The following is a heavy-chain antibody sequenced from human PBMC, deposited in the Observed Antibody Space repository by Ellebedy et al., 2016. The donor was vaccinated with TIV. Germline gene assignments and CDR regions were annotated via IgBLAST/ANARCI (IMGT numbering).Heavy chain of an antibody. CDR2: IGSDGIGT. D-gene: IGHD2-15*01. V-gene: IGHV3-74*01. J-gene: IGHJ3*02. Sequence: PGGSLRLSCAASGFTFSNYWMHRVRQVPGEGLVWVSRIGSDGIGTSYADSVKGRFTISRDNAKNTLFLQMNSLRAEDTALYYCARVYCSGATCPAAFDIWGQGTMVTVPS. CDR3: ARVYCSGATCPAAFDI. CDR1: GFTFSNYW.